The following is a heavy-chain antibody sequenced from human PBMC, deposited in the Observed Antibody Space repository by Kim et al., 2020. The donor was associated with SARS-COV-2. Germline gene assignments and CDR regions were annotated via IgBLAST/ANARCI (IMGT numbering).Heavy chain of an antibody. J-gene: IGHJ4*02. CDR1: GFTFSSCA. Sequence: GGSLRLSCAASGFTFSSCAMHWVRQAPGKGLEWVAVIWYDGSNKYYADSVKGRFTISRDNSKNTLYLQMNSLRAEDTAVYYCARETSSWLRYFDYWGQGTRVTVPS. CDR3: ARETSSWLRYFDY. D-gene: IGHD6-13*01. CDR2: IWYDGSNK. V-gene: IGHV3-33*08.